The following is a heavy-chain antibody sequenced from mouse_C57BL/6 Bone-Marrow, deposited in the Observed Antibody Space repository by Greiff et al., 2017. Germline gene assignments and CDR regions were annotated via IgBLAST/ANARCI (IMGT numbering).Heavy chain of an antibody. D-gene: IGHD1-1*01. Sequence: EVMLVESGGGLVKPGGSLKLSCAASGFTFSSYAMSWVRQTPEKRLEWVATISDGGSYTYYPDNVKGRFTISRDNAKNHLYLQMSHLKSEDTAMYYCARDRGLLRAMDYWGQGTSVTVSS. CDR3: ARDRGLLRAMDY. CDR2: ISDGGSYT. CDR1: GFTFSSYA. J-gene: IGHJ4*01. V-gene: IGHV5-4*01.